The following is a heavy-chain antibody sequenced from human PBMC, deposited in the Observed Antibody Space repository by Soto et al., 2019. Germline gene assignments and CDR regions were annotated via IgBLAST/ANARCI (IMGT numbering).Heavy chain of an antibody. J-gene: IGHJ4*02. CDR3: ASEDYGDYGGFDY. V-gene: IGHV4-34*01. CDR1: GGSFSGYY. Sequence: QVQLQQWGAGLLKPSETLSLTCAVYGGSFSGYYWSWIRQPPGKGLEWIGEINHSGSTNYNPSLKSRVTISVDTSKNQFSLKLSSVTAADTAVYYCASEDYGDYGGFDYWGQGTLVTVSS. D-gene: IGHD4-17*01. CDR2: INHSGST.